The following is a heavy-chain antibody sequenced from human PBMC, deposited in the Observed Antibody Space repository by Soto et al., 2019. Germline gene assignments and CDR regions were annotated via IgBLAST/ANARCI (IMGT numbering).Heavy chain of an antibody. CDR1: GFTFSSYS. CDR2: ISTTSTYI. Sequence: EVQLVESGGGLVKPGGSLRLSCAASGFTFSSYSMTWVRQAPGKGLEWVSSISTTSTYIYYADSVKGRFTISRDNARNSLYLQMNSLRAEDTAVYYCAREGSLYNDYISKCADYWGQGTLVTVSS. J-gene: IGHJ4*02. CDR3: AREGSLYNDYISKCADY. D-gene: IGHD4-4*01. V-gene: IGHV3-21*01.